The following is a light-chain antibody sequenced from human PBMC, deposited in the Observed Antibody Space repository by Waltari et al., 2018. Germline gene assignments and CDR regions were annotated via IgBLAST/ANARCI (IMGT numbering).Light chain of an antibody. V-gene: IGKV1-27*01. CDR2: ATS. CDR1: QDIRNS. Sequence: DIQMNQFPSSLAASVGDRVTITCRASQDIRNSLAWYQLKPGKAPKVLIYATSTLYSGVASRFRGSGSGTEFTLTISSLQPEDVATYYCQKYNDAPWTFGRGTRVEIK. CDR3: QKYNDAPWT. J-gene: IGKJ1*01.